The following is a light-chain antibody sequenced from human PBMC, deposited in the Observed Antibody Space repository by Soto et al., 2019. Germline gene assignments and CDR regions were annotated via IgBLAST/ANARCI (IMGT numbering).Light chain of an antibody. Sequence: DVVMTQSPLSLSVTPGQPASISCRSSQSLVYFGDILLSWFHQRPGQSPRRLIYKVSNRDSGVPDRFSGSGSDTDFTLKISRVEAEDVGIYFCMQGTHWPFTFGPGTKVDIK. J-gene: IGKJ3*01. CDR1: QSLVYFGDIL. CDR2: KVS. V-gene: IGKV2-30*01. CDR3: MQGTHWPFT.